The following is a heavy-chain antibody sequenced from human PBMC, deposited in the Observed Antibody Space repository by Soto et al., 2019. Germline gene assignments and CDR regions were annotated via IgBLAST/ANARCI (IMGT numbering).Heavy chain of an antibody. V-gene: IGHV3-30*03. CDR1: GFTFSSYA. Sequence: QVQLVESGGGVVQPGKSLRLSCAASGFTFSSYAMHWACQAPGKGLEWVTVISIRGGDEYYAESVRGRFTISRDDSKYTLYLQMDSLTVEDTAVHYCARGTIVARQHLDYWGQGTLVTLSS. D-gene: IGHD6-6*01. CDR3: ARGTIVARQHLDY. CDR2: ISIRGGDE. J-gene: IGHJ4*02.